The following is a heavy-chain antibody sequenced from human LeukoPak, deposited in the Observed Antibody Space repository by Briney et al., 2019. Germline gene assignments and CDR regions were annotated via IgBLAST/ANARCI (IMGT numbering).Heavy chain of an antibody. V-gene: IGHV3-15*01. CDR3: TAGTGRSDFDY. D-gene: IGHD3/OR15-3a*01. CDR1: GFTFSNAW. CDR2: IKRKGDDGTI. J-gene: IGHJ4*02. Sequence: GGSLRLSCAASGFTFSNAWMSWVRQAPGRGLEWVGRIKRKGDDGTIDYAAPVKGRLSISRDDSTNTLYLQMNSLKSEDTAVYYCTAGTGRSDFDYWGQGTLVTVSS.